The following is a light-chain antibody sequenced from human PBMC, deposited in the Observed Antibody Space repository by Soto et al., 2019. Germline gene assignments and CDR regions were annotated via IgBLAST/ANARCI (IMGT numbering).Light chain of an antibody. CDR3: QSYDSSLSASV. J-gene: IGLJ2*01. V-gene: IGLV1-40*01. CDR1: SSNIGATYD. Sequence: QSVLTQPPSASGAPGQRVTISCTGSSSNIGATYDVHWYQQFPGTAPKLLIYRNSNRPSGVPDRFSGSKSGTSASLAITGLQAEDEADYYCQSYDSSLSASVFGGGTKLTVL. CDR2: RNS.